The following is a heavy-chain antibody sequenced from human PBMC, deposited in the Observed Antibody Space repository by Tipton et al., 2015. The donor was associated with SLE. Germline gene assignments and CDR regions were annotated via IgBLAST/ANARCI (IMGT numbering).Heavy chain of an antibody. V-gene: IGHV4-4*09. CDR2: IDQIGSA. J-gene: IGHJ4*02. CDR3: STGGGQVGSTFDF. CDR1: GGSISGNY. D-gene: IGHD1-14*01. Sequence: TLSLTCIVSGGSISGNYWSWIRQPPGKRLEWIGYIDQIGSANYNPSLQSRVTISVGKSTTQFSLKLTSVTAADSAIYYCSTGGGQVGSTFDFWGQATLVTVSS.